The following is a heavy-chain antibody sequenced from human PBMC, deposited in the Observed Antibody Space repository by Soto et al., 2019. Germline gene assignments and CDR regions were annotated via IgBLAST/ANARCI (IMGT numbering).Heavy chain of an antibody. CDR3: ARTSLTIFGPSNDYYGMGV. CDR2: ISYSGST. Sequence: SETLSLTCTVSGCSISSGEYYWTWIRQPPGKGLEWIGYISYSGSTHYSPSLKSRVSITVDTSKNQFSLNLASVSAEATAVYYCARTSLTIFGPSNDYYGMGVWGLGPTVTVSS. V-gene: IGHV4-30-4*01. CDR1: GCSISSGEYY. J-gene: IGHJ6*02. D-gene: IGHD3-3*01.